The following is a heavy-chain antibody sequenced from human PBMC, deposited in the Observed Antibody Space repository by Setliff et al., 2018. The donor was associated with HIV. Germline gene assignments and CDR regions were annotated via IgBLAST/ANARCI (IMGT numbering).Heavy chain of an antibody. Sequence: GASVKVSCKASGYTFNNYAMKWVRQAPRQGLELMGWINTNTGNPTYAQGFTGRFVFSLDTSVSTAYLQISSLKAEDTAVYFCARDLKRPNSNFWGGYPIPFDSWGQGTLVTVSS. D-gene: IGHD3-3*01. V-gene: IGHV7-4-1*02. J-gene: IGHJ4*02. CDR1: GYTFNNYA. CDR3: ARDLKRPNSNFWGGYPIPFDS. CDR2: INTNTGNP.